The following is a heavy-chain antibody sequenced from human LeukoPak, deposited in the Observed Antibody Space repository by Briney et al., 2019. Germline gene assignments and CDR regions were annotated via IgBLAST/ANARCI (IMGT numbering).Heavy chain of an antibody. Sequence: SETLSLTCTVSGGSVSSGSYYWSWIRQPPGKGLEWIGYIYNSGSTYYNPSLKSRVTISVDTSKNQFSLRLSSVTAADTAVYYCAITPSGGIWDFDSWGQGTLVTVSS. CDR3: AITPSGGIWDFDS. CDR2: IYNSGST. CDR1: GGSVSSGSYY. J-gene: IGHJ4*02. V-gene: IGHV4-30-4*08. D-gene: IGHD2-15*01.